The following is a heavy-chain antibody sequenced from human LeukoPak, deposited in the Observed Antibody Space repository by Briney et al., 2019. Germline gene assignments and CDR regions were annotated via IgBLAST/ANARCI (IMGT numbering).Heavy chain of an antibody. Sequence: PGGSLRLSCAASGFTFDDYAMHWVRQAPGKGLEWVSLISGDGGSTYYADSVKGRFTISRDNSKNSLYLQMSSLRTEDTALYYCAKNGGRKTMVRGVIIQGGGYFDYWGQGTLVTVSS. CDR1: GFTFDDYA. J-gene: IGHJ4*02. D-gene: IGHD3-10*01. V-gene: IGHV3-43*02. CDR2: ISGDGGST. CDR3: AKNGGRKTMVRGVIIQGGGYFDY.